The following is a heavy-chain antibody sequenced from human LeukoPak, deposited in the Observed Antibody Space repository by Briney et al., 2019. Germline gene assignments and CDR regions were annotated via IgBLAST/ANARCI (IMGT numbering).Heavy chain of an antibody. CDR3: ASTMVTSMDV. Sequence: GGSLRLSCAASGFTFSSYSMNWVRQAPGKGLVWVSRIKHDGSSTSYADSVKGRFTISRDNAKSALYLQMNSLRVEDTAVYYCASTMVTSMDVWGQGTTVTVSS. CDR2: IKHDGSST. D-gene: IGHD4-17*01. V-gene: IGHV3-74*01. CDR1: GFTFSSYS. J-gene: IGHJ6*02.